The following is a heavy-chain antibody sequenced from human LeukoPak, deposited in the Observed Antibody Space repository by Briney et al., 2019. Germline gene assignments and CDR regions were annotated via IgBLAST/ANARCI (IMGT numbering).Heavy chain of an antibody. D-gene: IGHD2-15*01. Sequence: SETLSLTCAVYGGSFSGYYWSWLRQPPGKGLESIGEINHSGSTNYNPSLKSRVTISVDTSKNQFSLKLSSVTAADTAVYYCARVSHCSGGSCYFDYWGQGTLVTVSS. V-gene: IGHV4-34*01. CDR3: ARVSHCSGGSCYFDY. CDR1: GGSFSGYY. CDR2: INHSGST. J-gene: IGHJ4*02.